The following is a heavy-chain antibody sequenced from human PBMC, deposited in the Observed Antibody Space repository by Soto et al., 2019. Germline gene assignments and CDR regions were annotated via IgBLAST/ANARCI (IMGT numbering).Heavy chain of an antibody. V-gene: IGHV3-30-3*01. Sequence: GGSLRLSCAASGSTFSSYGMHWVRQSQGKGLEWVAVISYDGSNRYYADSVKGRFTISRDNSKNTLYLQMNSLRAEDTAVYYCARDQGELMVFAAYCCYYGMDVWGQGTTVTVSS. CDR3: ARDQGELMVFAAYCCYYGMDV. CDR1: GSTFSSYG. CDR2: ISYDGSNR. J-gene: IGHJ6*02. D-gene: IGHD2-8*01.